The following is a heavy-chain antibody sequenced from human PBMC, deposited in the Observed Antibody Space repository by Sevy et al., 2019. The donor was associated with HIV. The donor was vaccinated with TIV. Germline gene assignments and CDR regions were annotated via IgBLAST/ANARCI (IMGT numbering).Heavy chain of an antibody. D-gene: IGHD3-22*01. CDR1: GYTLSELS. CDR2: FDPEDDET. J-gene: IGHJ4*02. CDR3: ATTKDYFDSSGSPFDY. V-gene: IGHV1-24*01. Sequence: ASVKVSCKISGYTLSELSMHWVRQAPGKGLEWMGSFDPEDDETRNARKFQGRFTMTEDTSTDTAYMELSSLRSDDTAVYYCATTKDYFDSSGSPFDYWGQGTLVTVSS.